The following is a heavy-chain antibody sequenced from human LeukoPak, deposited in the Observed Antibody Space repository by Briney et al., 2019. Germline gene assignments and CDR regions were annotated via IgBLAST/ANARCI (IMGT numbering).Heavy chain of an antibody. CDR1: GFTFSSYS. CDR2: ISSSSSYI. J-gene: IGHJ4*02. CDR3: ARTIYSEYAFDY. Sequence: GGSLRLSCAASGFTFSSYSMNWVRQAPGKGLEWVSSISSSSSYIYYADSVKGRFTISRDNAKNSLYPQMNSLRAEDTAVYYCARTIYSEYAFDYWGQGTLVTVSS. V-gene: IGHV3-21*01. D-gene: IGHD2-8*01.